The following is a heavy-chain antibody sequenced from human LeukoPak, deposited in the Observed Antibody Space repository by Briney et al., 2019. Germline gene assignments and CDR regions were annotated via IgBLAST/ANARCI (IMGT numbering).Heavy chain of an antibody. D-gene: IGHD3-3*01. J-gene: IGHJ4*02. Sequence: SETLSLTCTVSGGSISSYYWSWIRQPPGKGLEWIGYIYYSGSTNYNPSLKSRVTISADTSKNQFSLKLSSVTAADTAVYYCARSYDFWSGYDFDYWGQGTLVTVSS. CDR1: GGSISSYY. V-gene: IGHV4-59*01. CDR2: IYYSGST. CDR3: ARSYDFWSGYDFDY.